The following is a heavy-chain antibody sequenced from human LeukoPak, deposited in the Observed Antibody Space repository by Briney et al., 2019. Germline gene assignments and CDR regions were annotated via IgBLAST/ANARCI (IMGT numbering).Heavy chain of an antibody. J-gene: IGHJ3*02. CDR1: GGSISSFY. D-gene: IGHD4-23*01. Sequence: PSETLSLTCSVSGGSISSFYWSWIRQPAGKGLEWIGHIYTSGSTNYNPSLKSQVTISVDTSKNQFSLKLSSVTAADTAVYYCARDYGGNSRGFDIWGQGTMVTVSS. CDR3: ARDYGGNSRGFDI. V-gene: IGHV4-4*07. CDR2: IYTSGST.